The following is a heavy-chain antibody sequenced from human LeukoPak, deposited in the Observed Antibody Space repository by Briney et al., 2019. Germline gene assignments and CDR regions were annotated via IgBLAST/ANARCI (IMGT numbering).Heavy chain of an antibody. CDR2: INPNSGGT. Sequence: ASVKVSCKASGYMFTGYYMHWVRHAPGQGLEWMGWINPNSGGTNYAQKFQGRVTMTRDTSISTAYMELSSLRSDDTAVYYCARGYCSNDCFSLFDYWGQGTLVTVSS. D-gene: IGHD2-21*02. CDR1: GYMFTGYY. J-gene: IGHJ4*02. CDR3: ARGYCSNDCFSLFDY. V-gene: IGHV1-2*02.